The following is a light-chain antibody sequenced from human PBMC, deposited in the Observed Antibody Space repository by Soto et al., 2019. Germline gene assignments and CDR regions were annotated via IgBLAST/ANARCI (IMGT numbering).Light chain of an antibody. CDR2: GAS. CDR1: QSVSSN. Sequence: EIVMTQSPATLSVSPGERATLSCRASQSVSSNLAWYQQKPGQAPRLLIYGASARATDTPARFSGSGSGTEFTLTISSLRSEDFAVYYCQQYGSSPSYTFGQGTKLEIK. J-gene: IGKJ2*01. CDR3: QQYGSSPSYT. V-gene: IGKV3-15*01.